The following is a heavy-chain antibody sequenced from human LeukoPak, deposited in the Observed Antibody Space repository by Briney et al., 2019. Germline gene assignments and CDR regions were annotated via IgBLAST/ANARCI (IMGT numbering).Heavy chain of an antibody. Sequence: PGGSLRLSWAASGFTFSSYGMHWVRQAPGKWLEWVALIWYDGSNKYYADSVKGRFTISRDNSKNTVYLQMNSLRAEDTAVYYCASRRGGIVGDYWGQGTLVTVSS. CDR1: GFTFSSYG. CDR3: ASRRGGIVGDY. V-gene: IGHV3-33*01. J-gene: IGHJ4*02. D-gene: IGHD2-15*01. CDR2: IWYDGSNK.